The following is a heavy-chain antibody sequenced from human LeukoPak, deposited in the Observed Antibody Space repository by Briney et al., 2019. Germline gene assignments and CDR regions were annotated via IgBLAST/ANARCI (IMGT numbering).Heavy chain of an antibody. CDR2: IIPIFGTA. V-gene: IGHV1-69*13. CDR1: GGTFSSYA. Sequence: SVKVSCKASGGTFSSYAISWVRQAPGQGLEWMGGIIPIFGTANYAQKFQGRVTITADESTSTAYMELRSLRSDDTAVYYCARQYSSSWPLYFWGQGTLVTVSS. J-gene: IGHJ4*02. D-gene: IGHD6-13*01. CDR3: ARQYSSSWPLYF.